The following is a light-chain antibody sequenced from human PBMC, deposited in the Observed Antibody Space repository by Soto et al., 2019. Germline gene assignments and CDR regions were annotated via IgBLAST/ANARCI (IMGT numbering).Light chain of an antibody. J-gene: IGLJ1*01. Sequence: QSALTQPASVSGSPGQSITISCTGTSSDVGGYNYVSWYQHHPGKAPKLMIYAVSNRPSGVSNRFSGSKSGNTASLTISGLQAEDEADYYCCSYAGSSTFPYVFGTGTKLTVL. V-gene: IGLV2-14*01. CDR3: CSYAGSSTFPYV. CDR1: SSDVGGYNY. CDR2: AVS.